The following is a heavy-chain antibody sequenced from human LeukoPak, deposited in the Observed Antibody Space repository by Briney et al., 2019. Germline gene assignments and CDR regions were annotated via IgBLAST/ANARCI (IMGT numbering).Heavy chain of an antibody. Sequence: GGSLRLSCAASGFNFGTYAMTWVRQAPGMGLEWVSTILNDGVSTYHADSVKGRFTISRDNSRNTLHLQMDSLRAEDTAIYYCAKGGGRPLDDAFDVWGQGTMVTVSS. J-gene: IGHJ3*01. CDR1: GFNFGTYA. CDR2: ILNDGVST. CDR3: AKGGGRPLDDAFDV. V-gene: IGHV3-23*01.